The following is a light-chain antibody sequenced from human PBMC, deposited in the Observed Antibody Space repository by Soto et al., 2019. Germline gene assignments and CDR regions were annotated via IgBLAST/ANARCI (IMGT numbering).Light chain of an antibody. V-gene: IGLV2-8*01. CDR1: SSDVGGYNY. Sequence: QSALTQPPSASGYPGQSVTISCTGTSSDVGGYNYVSWYQQHPGKAPKLVIYEVTKRPSGVPDRFSGSKSGNTASLTVSGLQAEDEADYYCSSYAGSNNVVFGGGTKVTVL. J-gene: IGLJ2*01. CDR3: SSYAGSNNVV. CDR2: EVT.